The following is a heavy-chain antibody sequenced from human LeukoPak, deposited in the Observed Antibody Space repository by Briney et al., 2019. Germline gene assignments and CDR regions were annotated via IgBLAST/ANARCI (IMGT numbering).Heavy chain of an antibody. CDR2: MNPNSGNT. CDR3: ARDYYGSGSYSSWYFDY. CDR1: GYTFTSYD. V-gene: IGHV1-8*03. J-gene: IGHJ4*02. D-gene: IGHD3-10*01. Sequence: ASVKVSCKASGYTFTSYDINWVRQATGQGLEWMGWMNPNSGNTGYAQKFQGRVTITRNTSISTAYMELSSLRSDDTAVYYCARDYYGSGSYSSWYFDYWGQGTLVTVSS.